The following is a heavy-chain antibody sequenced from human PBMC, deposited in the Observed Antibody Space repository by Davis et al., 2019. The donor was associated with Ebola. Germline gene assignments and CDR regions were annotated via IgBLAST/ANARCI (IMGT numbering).Heavy chain of an antibody. J-gene: IGHJ3*02. CDR1: GYTFTSYG. D-gene: IGHD3-10*01. V-gene: IGHV1-18*01. CDR3: ARTITMVQGGAFDI. CDR2: ISAYNGNT. Sequence: ASVKVSCKASGYTFTSYGISWVRQAPGQGLEWMGWISAYNGNTNYAQKLQGRVTMTTDTSTSTAYMELRSLRSDDTDVYYCARTITMVQGGAFDIWGQGTMVTVSS.